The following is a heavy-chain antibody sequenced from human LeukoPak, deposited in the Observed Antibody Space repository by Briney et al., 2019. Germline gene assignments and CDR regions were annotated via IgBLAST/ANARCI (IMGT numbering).Heavy chain of an antibody. CDR3: ARRVTGRGTYYFDY. CDR1: GGSISTYY. V-gene: IGHV4-59*08. CDR2: IYYSGST. Sequence: LETLSLTCTVSGGSISTYYWTWIRQPPGKGLEWIGYIYYSGSTNYNPSLRGRVTISLDTSKNQFSLKLNSVTAADTAVYYCARRVTGRGTYYFDYWGQGTLLTVSS. D-gene: IGHD3-16*01. J-gene: IGHJ4*02.